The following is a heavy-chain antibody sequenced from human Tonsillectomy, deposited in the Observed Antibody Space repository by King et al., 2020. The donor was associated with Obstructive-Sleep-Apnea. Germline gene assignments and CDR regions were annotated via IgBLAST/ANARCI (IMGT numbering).Heavy chain of an antibody. J-gene: IGHJ4*02. Sequence: VQLVESGGGLVKPGGPLRLSCSASGFTFNNAWMSWGRQAPGKGLGGVGRIKRKTEEGRTDNAAPVNGRFTILRDDSKNTLYLHMNGLIIEDTAVYYCSTRLGYWGQGTLVTVSS. D-gene: IGHD5/OR15-5a*01. V-gene: IGHV3-15*01. CDR1: GFTFNNAW. CDR2: IKRKTEEGRT. CDR3: STRLGY.